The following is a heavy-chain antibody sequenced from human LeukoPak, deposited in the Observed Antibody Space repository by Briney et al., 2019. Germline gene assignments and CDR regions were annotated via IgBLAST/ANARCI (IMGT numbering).Heavy chain of an antibody. D-gene: IGHD6-13*01. CDR2: IYYSGST. V-gene: IGHV4-39*07. J-gene: IGHJ4*02. CDR1: GGSISSSSYY. Sequence: PSETLSLTCTVSGGSISSSSYYWGWIRQPPGKGLEWIGSIYYSGSTYYNPSLKSRVTISVDTSKNQFSLKLSSVTAADTAVYYCARDGIAAALDGLDYWGQGTLVTVSS. CDR3: ARDGIAAALDGLDY.